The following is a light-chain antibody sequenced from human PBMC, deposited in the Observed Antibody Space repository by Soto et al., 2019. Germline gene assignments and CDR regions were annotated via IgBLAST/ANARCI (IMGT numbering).Light chain of an antibody. CDR2: GAS. V-gene: IGKV1-39*01. Sequence: DIQMTQSPSSMSASVGDRVTISCRATQTISSYLNWYQQKPGKAPQLLIYGASTLQSGVSSRFSGSGFGTDFTLTINNLQPEDFATYYCQQSDSTPYTFGQGTKVEI. CDR3: QQSDSTPYT. CDR1: QTISSY. J-gene: IGKJ2*01.